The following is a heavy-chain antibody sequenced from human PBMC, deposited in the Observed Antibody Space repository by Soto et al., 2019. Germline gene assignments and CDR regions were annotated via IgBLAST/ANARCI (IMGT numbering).Heavy chain of an antibody. D-gene: IGHD3-22*01. CDR1: GYTFTSYA. V-gene: IGHV1-3*01. CDR3: ARNYYDSSGYYLGEHWYFDL. CDR2: INAGNGNT. J-gene: IGHJ2*01. Sequence: VASVKVSCKASGYTFTSYAMHWVRQAPGQRLEWMGWINAGNGNTKYSQKFQGRVTITRDTSASTAYMELSSLRSEDTAVYYCARNYYDSSGYYLGEHWYFDLWGRGTLVTVSS.